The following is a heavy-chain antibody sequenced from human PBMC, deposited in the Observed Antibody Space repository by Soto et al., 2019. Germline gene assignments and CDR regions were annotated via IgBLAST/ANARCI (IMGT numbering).Heavy chain of an antibody. V-gene: IGHV3-9*01. J-gene: IGHJ3*02. Sequence: GGSLRLSCVASGLSFDDYAMHWVRQAPGKGLEWVSGISWNSGNIGYADSVKGRFTISRDNAKNSLYLQMNSLRAEDTALYYCAKLEGAFDSWGQGTRVTVAS. CDR3: AKLEGAFDS. D-gene: IGHD1-26*01. CDR2: ISWNSGNI. CDR1: GLSFDDYA.